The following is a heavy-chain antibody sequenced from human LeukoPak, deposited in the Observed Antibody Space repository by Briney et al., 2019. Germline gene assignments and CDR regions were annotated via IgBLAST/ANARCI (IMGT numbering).Heavy chain of an antibody. CDR1: GYTLTDYY. Sequence: ASVKVSCKASGYTLTDYYMHWVQQAPGKGLEWMGRVDPEDGETIYAEKFQGRVTITADTSTDTAYMELSSLRSEDTAVYYCTSYGGKPHYYFDYWGQGTLVTVSS. CDR3: TSYGGKPHYYFDY. CDR2: VDPEDGET. J-gene: IGHJ4*02. V-gene: IGHV1-69-2*01. D-gene: IGHD4-23*01.